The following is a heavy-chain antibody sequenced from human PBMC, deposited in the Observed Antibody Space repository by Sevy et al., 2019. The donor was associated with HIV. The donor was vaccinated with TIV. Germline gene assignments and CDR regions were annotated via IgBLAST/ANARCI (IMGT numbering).Heavy chain of an antibody. CDR2: INTIFGNS. CDR1: GYTFTKYA. D-gene: IGHD6-13*01. Sequence: ASVKVSCKTSGYTFTKYAMIWVRQAPGQGLEWMGWINTIFGNSTYAQGFTGRLVFSLDTSVSTAYLHITSLKAEDTAVYYCTGEGDRYGSNWYYFDYWGQGTLVTVSS. V-gene: IGHV7-4-1*02. CDR3: TGEGDRYGSNWYYFDY. J-gene: IGHJ4*02.